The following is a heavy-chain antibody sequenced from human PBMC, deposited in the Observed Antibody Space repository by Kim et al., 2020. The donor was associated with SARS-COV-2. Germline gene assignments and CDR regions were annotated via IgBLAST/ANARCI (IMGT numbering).Heavy chain of an antibody. CDR3: ARGPAFDI. CDR1: GGSISSYY. J-gene: IGHJ3*02. Sequence: SETLSLTCTVSGGSISSYYWSWIRQPPGKGLEWIGYIYYSGSTNYNPSLKSRVTISVDTSKNQFSLKLSSVTAADTAVYYCARGPAFDIWGQGTMVTVSS. V-gene: IGHV4-59*01. CDR2: IYYSGST.